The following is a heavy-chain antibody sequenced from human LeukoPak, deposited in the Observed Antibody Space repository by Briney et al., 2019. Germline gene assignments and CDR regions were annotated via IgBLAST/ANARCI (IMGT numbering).Heavy chain of an antibody. V-gene: IGHV3-66*01. D-gene: IGHD6-19*01. CDR3: ARDLGGSGWSGY. CDR2: IYSGGST. Sequence: GGSLRLSCAASGFTVSSNYMSWVRQAPGKGLEWVSVIYSGGSTDYADSVKGRFTISRDNSKNTLYLQMNSLRAEDTAVYYCARDLGGSGWSGYWGQGTLVTVSS. CDR1: GFTVSSNY. J-gene: IGHJ4*02.